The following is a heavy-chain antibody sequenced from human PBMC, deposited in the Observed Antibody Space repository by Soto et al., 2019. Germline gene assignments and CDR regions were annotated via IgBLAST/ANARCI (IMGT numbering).Heavy chain of an antibody. J-gene: IGHJ6*02. V-gene: IGHV3-53*01. Sequence: PGGSLRLSCAASGFTVSSNYMSWVRQAPGKGLEWVSVIYSGGSTYYADSVKGRFTISRDNSKNTLYLQMNSLRAEDTAVYYCARYLGYTLFDYYYGMDVWGQGTTVTVSS. D-gene: IGHD2-15*01. CDR3: ARYLGYTLFDYYYGMDV. CDR2: IYSGGST. CDR1: GFTVSSNY.